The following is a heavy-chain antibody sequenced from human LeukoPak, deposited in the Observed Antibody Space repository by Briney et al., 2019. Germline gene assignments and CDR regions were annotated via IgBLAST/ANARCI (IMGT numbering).Heavy chain of an antibody. J-gene: IGHJ4*02. CDR1: GGSVSSGSYY. V-gene: IGHV4-61*01. CDR3: ARAVSASTVYYFDY. CDR2: IYYSGST. Sequence: PSETLSLTCTVSGGSVSSGSYYWSWIRQPPGKGLEWIGYIYYSGSTNYNPSLKSRVTISVDTSKNQFSLKLSSVTAADTAVYYCARAVSASTVYYFDYWGQGTLVTVSS. D-gene: IGHD4-17*01.